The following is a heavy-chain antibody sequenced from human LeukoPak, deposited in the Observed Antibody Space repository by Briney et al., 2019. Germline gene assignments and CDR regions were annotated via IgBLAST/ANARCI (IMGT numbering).Heavy chain of an antibody. J-gene: IGHJ4*02. CDR3: ARDRPNYYGSDGHYYRRDGDY. CDR2: ITSRGEST. Sequence: PGGSLRLSCAASGFTFSIYAMIWVRQAPGKGLQWVSSITSRGESTWYVDSVKGRFTITRDSSENTLYLQMHSLRAEDTAVYYCARDRPNYYGSDGHYYRRDGDYWGRGTLVSVSS. D-gene: IGHD3-22*01. V-gene: IGHV3-23*01. CDR1: GFTFSIYA.